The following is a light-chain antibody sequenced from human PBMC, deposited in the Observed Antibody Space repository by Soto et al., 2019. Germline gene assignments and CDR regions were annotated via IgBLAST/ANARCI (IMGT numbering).Light chain of an antibody. CDR1: NIGSKS. Sequence: SYELPQPPSVSVAPGQTARITCGGDNIGSKSVHWYQQKPGQAPVLVVYDDTDRPSGIPARFSGSNSGNTATLTISRVEAGDEADYYCQVWDSSSDHPGVFGGGTKLTVL. J-gene: IGLJ2*01. CDR2: DDT. V-gene: IGLV3-21*02. CDR3: QVWDSSSDHPGV.